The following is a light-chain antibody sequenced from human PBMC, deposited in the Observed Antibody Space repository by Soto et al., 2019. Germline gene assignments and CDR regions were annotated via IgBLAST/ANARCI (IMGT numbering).Light chain of an antibody. J-gene: IGKJ1*01. CDR1: QSVSSSY. CDR2: GAS. CDR3: QQYGSSSWT. V-gene: IGKV3-20*01. Sequence: EIVLTQSPGTLSLSPGERATFSCRASQSVSSSYIAWYQQKRGQAPRLLIYGASSRATGIPDRFSGSGSGTEFTLTISRLEPEDFAVYYCQQYGSSSWTFGQGTKVDIK.